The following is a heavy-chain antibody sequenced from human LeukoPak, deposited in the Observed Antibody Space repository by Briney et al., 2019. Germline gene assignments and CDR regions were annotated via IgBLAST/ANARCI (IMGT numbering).Heavy chain of an antibody. CDR3: ARSSGRAVAEFDY. CDR2: INGDGSNS. V-gene: IGHV3-74*01. Sequence: PGGSLRLSRAASGFTLRSYWLHWVRQVPGKGLVWVSRINGDGSNSNYADSVKGRFTISRDNAKNTLYLQMNSLRAEDTALYYCARSSGRAVAEFDYWGQGTLVTVSS. CDR1: GFTLRSYW. D-gene: IGHD6-19*01. J-gene: IGHJ4*02.